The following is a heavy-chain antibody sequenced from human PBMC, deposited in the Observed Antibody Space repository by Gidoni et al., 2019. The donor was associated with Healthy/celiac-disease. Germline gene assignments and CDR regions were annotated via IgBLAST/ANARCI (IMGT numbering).Heavy chain of an antibody. CDR1: GFTFSSYG. Sequence: QVQLVESGGGVVQPGRSLRLSCAASGFTFSSYGMHWVRQAPGKGLEWGAVISYDGSNKYYADSVKGRFTISRDNSKNTRDLQMNSLRAEDTAVYYWAKDSRGGTYGDYVARFDYWGQGTLVTVSS. CDR2: ISYDGSNK. D-gene: IGHD4-17*01. CDR3: AKDSRGGTYGDYVARFDY. V-gene: IGHV3-30*18. J-gene: IGHJ4*02.